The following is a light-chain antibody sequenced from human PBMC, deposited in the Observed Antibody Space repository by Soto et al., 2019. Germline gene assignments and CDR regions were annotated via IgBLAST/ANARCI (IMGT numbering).Light chain of an antibody. CDR3: QKCKVAPFT. J-gene: IGKJ4*01. V-gene: IGKV1-27*01. CDR2: AAS. Sequence: ILMTQSPSSLSAFVGDRVTITCRASQDIANFLAWYQQKPGKVPKLLIYAASTLQSGVPSRFSGSGSGTDFTLTISSLQPEDVATYYCQKCKVAPFTFGGGTK. CDR1: QDIANF.